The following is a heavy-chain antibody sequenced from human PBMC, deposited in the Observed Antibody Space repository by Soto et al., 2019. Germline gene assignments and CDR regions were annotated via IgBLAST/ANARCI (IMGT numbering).Heavy chain of an antibody. D-gene: IGHD6-6*01. J-gene: IGHJ4*02. CDR2: ISGGGGST. V-gene: IGHV3-23*01. Sequence: HPGGSLRLSCAASGFTFSSYAMSWVRQAPGKGLEWVSVISGGGGSTSYADSVKGRFTISRDNSKNTLYLQMNSLRVEDTAVYYCAKGSNSNSARVFDSWGQGTVVTVSS. CDR3: AKGSNSNSARVFDS. CDR1: GFTFSSYA.